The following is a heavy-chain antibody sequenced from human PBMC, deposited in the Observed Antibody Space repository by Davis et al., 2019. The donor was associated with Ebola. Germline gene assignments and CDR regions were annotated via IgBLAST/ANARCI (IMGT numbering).Heavy chain of an antibody. CDR2: IYYSGTT. J-gene: IGHJ4*02. V-gene: IGHV4-30-2*01. CDR1: GGSISSGGYS. D-gene: IGHD4-23*01. CDR3: ARADGGDFDS. Sequence: MPSETLSLTCAVSGGSISSGGYSWSWIRQPPGKGLEWIGYIYYSGTTYYNPSLKSRVTMSADRPKNQFSLNLSSVTAADTAVYYCARADGGDFDSWGQGTLVTVSA.